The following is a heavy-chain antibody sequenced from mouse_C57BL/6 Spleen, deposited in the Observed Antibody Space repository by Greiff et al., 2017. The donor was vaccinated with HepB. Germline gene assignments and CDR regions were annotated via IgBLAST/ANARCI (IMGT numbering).Heavy chain of an antibody. CDR2: ISYDGSN. V-gene: IGHV3-6*01. CDR1: GYSITSGYY. CDR3: ARDRDPLDYDYDEAWFAY. Sequence: EVQLQQSGPGLVKPSQSLSLTCSVTGYSITSGYYWNWIRQFPGNKLEWMGYISYDGSNNYNPSLKNRISITRDTSKNQFFLKLNSVTTEDTATYYCARDRDPLDYDYDEAWFAYWGQGTLVTVSA. D-gene: IGHD2-4*01. J-gene: IGHJ3*01.